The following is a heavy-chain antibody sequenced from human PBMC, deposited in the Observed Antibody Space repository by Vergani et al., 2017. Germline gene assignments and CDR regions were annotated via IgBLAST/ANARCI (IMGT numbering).Heavy chain of an antibody. CDR2: IYYSGST. D-gene: IGHD4-17*01. V-gene: IGHV4-39*01. Sequence: QVQLQESGPGLVKPSETLSLTCTVSGGSISSSSYYWGWIRQPPGKGLEWIGSIYYSGSTYYNPSLKSRVTISVDTSKNQFSLKLSSVTAADTAVYYCARYGDYDGMDVWGQGTTVTVSS. CDR3: ARYGDYDGMDV. CDR1: GGSISSSSYY. J-gene: IGHJ6*02.